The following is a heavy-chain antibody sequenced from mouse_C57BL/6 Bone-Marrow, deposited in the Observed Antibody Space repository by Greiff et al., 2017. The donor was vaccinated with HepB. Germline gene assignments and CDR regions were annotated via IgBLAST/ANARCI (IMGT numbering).Heavy chain of an antibody. CDR2: IRSKSNNYAT. CDR3: VRMAPYYYGSSYERGHYAMDY. V-gene: IGHV10-1*01. Sequence: EVQLVESGGGLVQPKGSLKLSCAASGFSFNTYAMNWVRQAPGKGLEWVARIRSKSNNYATYYADSVKDRFTISRDDSESMLYLQMNNLKTEDTAMYYCVRMAPYYYGSSYERGHYAMDYWGQGTSVTVSS. CDR1: GFSFNTYA. J-gene: IGHJ4*01. D-gene: IGHD1-1*01.